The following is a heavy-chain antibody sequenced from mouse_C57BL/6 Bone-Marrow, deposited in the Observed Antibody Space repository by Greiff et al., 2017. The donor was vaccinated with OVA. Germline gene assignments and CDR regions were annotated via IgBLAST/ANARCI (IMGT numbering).Heavy chain of an antibody. Sequence: QVQLQQSGAELVKPGASVKMSCKASGYTFTSYWITWVKQRPGQGLEWIGDIYPGSGSTNYNEKFKSKATLTVDTSSSTAYMQLSSLTSEDSAVYYCARRELGRYYYAMDYWGQGTSVTVSS. J-gene: IGHJ4*01. CDR3: ARRELGRYYYAMDY. D-gene: IGHD4-1*01. CDR2: IYPGSGST. V-gene: IGHV1-55*01. CDR1: GYTFTSYW.